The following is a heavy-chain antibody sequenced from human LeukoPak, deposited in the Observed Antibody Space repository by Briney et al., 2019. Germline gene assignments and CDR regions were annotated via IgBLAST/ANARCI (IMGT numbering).Heavy chain of an antibody. CDR2: IYPSGST. CDR3: AGVHDGYNYAFDY. CDR1: GGSISSGSYY. J-gene: IGHJ4*02. D-gene: IGHD5-24*01. Sequence: SETLSLTCTVSGGSISSGSYYWSWIRQPAGKGLERIGRIYPSGSTNYNPSLKSRVTMSVDTSKNQFSLKLSSVTAADTAVYYCAGVHDGYNYAFDYWGQGTLVSVSS. V-gene: IGHV4-61*02.